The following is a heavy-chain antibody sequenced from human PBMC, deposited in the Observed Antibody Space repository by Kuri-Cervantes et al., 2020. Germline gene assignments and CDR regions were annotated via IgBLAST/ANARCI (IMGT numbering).Heavy chain of an antibody. CDR2: IYYSGST. CDR1: GGSISSYY. V-gene: IGHV4-59*01. J-gene: IGHJ4*02. Sequence: GSLRLSCTVSGGSISSYYWSWIRQPPGKGLEWIGYIYYSGSTNYDPSLKSRVTMSVGTCKNQFSLKLSSVSAADTAVYYCARGPTATTDYWGQGTLVTVSS. D-gene: IGHD4-17*01. CDR3: ARGPTATTDY.